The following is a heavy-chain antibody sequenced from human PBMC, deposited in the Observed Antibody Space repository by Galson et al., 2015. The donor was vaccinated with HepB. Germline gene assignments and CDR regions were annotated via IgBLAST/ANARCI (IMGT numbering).Heavy chain of an antibody. CDR3: ARSRSSNWYYFDY. D-gene: IGHD6-13*01. CDR2: IYSGSST. Sequence: SLRLSCAASGFTVSANYMSWVRQAPGKGLEWVSVIYSGSSTYYADSVKGRFTVSRHNSKNTLYLQMNSLRVEDTAVYYCARSRSSNWYYFDYWGQGTLVTVSS. V-gene: IGHV3-53*04. CDR1: GFTVSANY. J-gene: IGHJ4*02.